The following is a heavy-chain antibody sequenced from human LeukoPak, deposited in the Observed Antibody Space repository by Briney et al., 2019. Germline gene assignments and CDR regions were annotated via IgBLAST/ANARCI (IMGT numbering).Heavy chain of an antibody. Sequence: PSQTLSLTCTVPGGSISSGSYYWSWIRQPPGKGLEWIGEINHSGSTNYNPSLKSRVTISVDTSKNQFSLKLSSVTAADTAVYYCASSFSRHNYGYRKWGQGTLVTVSS. CDR3: ASSFSRHNYGYRK. J-gene: IGHJ4*02. V-gene: IGHV4-39*07. CDR1: GGSISSGSYY. D-gene: IGHD5-18*01. CDR2: INHSGST.